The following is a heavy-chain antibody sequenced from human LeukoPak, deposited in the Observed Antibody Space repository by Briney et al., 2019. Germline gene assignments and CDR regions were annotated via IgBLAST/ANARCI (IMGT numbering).Heavy chain of an antibody. V-gene: IGHV4-34*01. D-gene: IGHD3-10*01. CDR3: ARGPDGSGSYYSPYYYGMDV. J-gene: IGHJ6*02. CDR2: INHSGST. Sequence: SETLSLTCAVYGGSFSGYYWSWIRQPPGKGLEWIGEINHSGSTNCNPSLKSRVTISVDTSKNQFSLKLSSVTAADTAVYYCARGPDGSGSYYSPYYYGMDVWGQGTTVTVSS. CDR1: GGSFSGYY.